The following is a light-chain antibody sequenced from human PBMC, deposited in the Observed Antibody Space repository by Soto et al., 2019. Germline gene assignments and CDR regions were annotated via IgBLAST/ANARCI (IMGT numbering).Light chain of an antibody. J-gene: IGLJ2*01. CDR3: QSYDSSLSGSLV. Sequence: QSVLTQPPSVSGAPGQRITISCTGSSSNFGAGYDVHWYQQLPGTAPKLLIYANSNRPSGVPDRFSGSKSGTSAFLAITGLQAEDEADYYCQSYDSSLSGSLVFGGGTKLTVL. CDR2: ANS. V-gene: IGLV1-40*01. CDR1: SSNFGAGYD.